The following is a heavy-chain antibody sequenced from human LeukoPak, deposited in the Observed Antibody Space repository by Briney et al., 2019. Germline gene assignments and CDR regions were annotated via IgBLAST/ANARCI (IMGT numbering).Heavy chain of an antibody. J-gene: IGHJ6*03. CDR3: ARRAAAVGTYYMDV. Sequence: SETLSLTCTVSGGSISSYYWNWMRQPPGKGLEWIGYIYYSGGTNYNASLQSRVTISVDTSKNQFSLNLASVTAADTAVYYCARRAAAVGTYYMDVWGKGTTVTVSS. CDR2: IYYSGGT. D-gene: IGHD6-13*01. V-gene: IGHV4-59*01. CDR1: GGSISSYY.